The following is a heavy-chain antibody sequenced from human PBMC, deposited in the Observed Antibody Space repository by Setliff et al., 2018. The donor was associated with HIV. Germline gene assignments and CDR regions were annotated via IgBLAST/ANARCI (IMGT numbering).Heavy chain of an antibody. CDR3: ARIPNHSSGFDY. D-gene: IGHD3-22*01. CDR2: IIPILDTA. CDR1: GGTLSSYA. V-gene: IGHV1-69*11. Sequence: ASVKVSCKASGGTLSSYATSWVRQAPGRGLEWIGTIIPILDTANYAQKFQGRVTITTDESTSTAYMELSSLRSEDTAVYYCARIPNHSSGFDYWGQGTPVTVSS. J-gene: IGHJ4*02.